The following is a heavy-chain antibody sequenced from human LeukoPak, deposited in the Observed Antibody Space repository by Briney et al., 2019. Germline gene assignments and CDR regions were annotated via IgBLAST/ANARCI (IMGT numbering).Heavy chain of an antibody. CDR1: GFTFSSYG. CDR2: ISSSGSTI. CDR3: AELGITMIGGV. V-gene: IGHV3-48*04. D-gene: IGHD3-10*02. Sequence: GGSLRLSCAASGFTFSSYGVHWVRQAPGKGLEWVSYISSSGSTIYYADSVKGRFTISRDNAKNSLYLQMNSLRAEDTAVYYCAELGITMIGGVWGKGTTVTISS. J-gene: IGHJ6*04.